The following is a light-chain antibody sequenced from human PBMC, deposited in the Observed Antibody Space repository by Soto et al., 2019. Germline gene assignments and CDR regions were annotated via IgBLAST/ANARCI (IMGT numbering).Light chain of an antibody. CDR1: QSVSSNY. V-gene: IGKV3-20*01. CDR2: GAS. CDR3: QHYGSSPRT. J-gene: IGKJ1*01. Sequence: ESVLTQSPGTLSLSPGERATLSCRASQSVSSNYLAWYQQKPGQAPRLLIYGASTRATGIPDRFSGSGSETDFTLTISRLEPEDFAVYYCQHYGSSPRTFGQGTKVDIK.